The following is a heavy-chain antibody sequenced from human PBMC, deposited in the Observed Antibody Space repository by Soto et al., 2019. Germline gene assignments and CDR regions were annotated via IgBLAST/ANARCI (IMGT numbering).Heavy chain of an antibody. D-gene: IGHD3-16*01. J-gene: IGHJ4*02. Sequence: SETLSLTCTVSGGSISSYYWSWIRQPPGKGLEWIGYIYYSGSTIYNPSLRGRVTISIDKSKNQVSLILNSVTAADTAVYYCARDHPYGKIGGFDYGGQGALVTVSS. CDR1: GGSISSYY. CDR3: ARDHPYGKIGGFDY. CDR2: IYYSGST. V-gene: IGHV4-59*12.